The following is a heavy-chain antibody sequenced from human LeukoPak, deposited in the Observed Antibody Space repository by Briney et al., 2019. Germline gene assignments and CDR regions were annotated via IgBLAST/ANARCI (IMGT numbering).Heavy chain of an antibody. V-gene: IGHV7-4-1*02. Sequence: ASVKVSCTASGYTFTSYAMNWVRQAPGQGLEWMGWINTNTGNPTYAQGFTGRFVFSLDTSVSTAYLQISSLKAEDTAVYYCARDAPDYGDYDGAFDYWGQGTLVTVSS. CDR3: ARDAPDYGDYDGAFDY. J-gene: IGHJ4*02. D-gene: IGHD4-17*01. CDR1: GYTFTSYA. CDR2: INTNTGNP.